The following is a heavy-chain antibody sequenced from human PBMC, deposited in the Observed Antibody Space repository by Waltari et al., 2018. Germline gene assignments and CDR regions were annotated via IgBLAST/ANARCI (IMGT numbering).Heavy chain of an antibody. CDR3: VQLPGY. D-gene: IGHD2-15*01. Sequence: QVQLQESGPGLVKPSETLSLTCTVSGGSIDSSHNYWGWIRQPPGKGLEWIGSRYYSGSTYYNPSHKSRVTISVDTSKNQFSLNLSSVTAADTAVYYCVQLPGYWGQGTLVTVSS. J-gene: IGHJ4*02. V-gene: IGHV4-39*01. CDR1: GGSIDSSHNY. CDR2: RYYSGST.